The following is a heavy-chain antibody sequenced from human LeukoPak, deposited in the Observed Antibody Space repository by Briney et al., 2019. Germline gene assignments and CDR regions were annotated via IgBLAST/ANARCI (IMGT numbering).Heavy chain of an antibody. V-gene: IGHV4-39*01. CDR2: ICYSGST. Sequence: PSETLSLTCTVSGGSISSSSYYWGWIRQPPGKGLEWIGSICYSGSTYYNPSLKSRVAISVDTSKNQFSLKLSSVTAADTAVYYCARWGDGYNYGYFDLWGRGTLVTVSS. J-gene: IGHJ2*01. CDR3: ARWGDGYNYGYFDL. D-gene: IGHD5-24*01. CDR1: GGSISSSSYY.